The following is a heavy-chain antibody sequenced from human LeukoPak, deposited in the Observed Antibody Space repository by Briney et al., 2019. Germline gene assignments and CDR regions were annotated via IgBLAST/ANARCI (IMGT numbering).Heavy chain of an antibody. CDR2: IIPIFGTA. CDR3: ARVPLAAAGTDWFDP. Sequence: ASVKVSCKASGYTFTSYGISWVRQAPGQGLEWMGGIIPIFGTANYAQKFQGRVTITTDESTSTAYMELSSLRSEDTAVYYCARVPLAAAGTDWFDPWGQGTLVTVSS. CDR1: GYTFTSYG. D-gene: IGHD6-13*01. J-gene: IGHJ5*02. V-gene: IGHV1-69*05.